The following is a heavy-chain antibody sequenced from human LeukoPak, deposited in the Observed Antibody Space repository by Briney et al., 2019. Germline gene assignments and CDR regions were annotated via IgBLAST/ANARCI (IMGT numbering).Heavy chain of an antibody. CDR1: GYTFTSYG. V-gene: IGHV1-18*01. CDR3: ARDARGYDFLTGYYYPRLNWFDP. D-gene: IGHD3-9*01. J-gene: IGHJ5*02. Sequence: ASVKVSCKASGYTFTSYGISWVRQAPGQGLEWMGWISAYNGNTNYAQKLQGRVTMTTDTSTSTAYMELRSLRSDDTAVYYCARDARGYDFLTGYYYPRLNWFDPWGQGTLVTVSS. CDR2: ISAYNGNT.